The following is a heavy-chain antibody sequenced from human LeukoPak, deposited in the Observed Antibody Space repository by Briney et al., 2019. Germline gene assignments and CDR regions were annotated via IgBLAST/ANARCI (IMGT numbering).Heavy chain of an antibody. V-gene: IGHV1-2*02. CDR1: GYTFTGYY. D-gene: IGHD1-7*01. CDR3: ARDLTGTILGY. J-gene: IGHJ4*02. Sequence: ASVKVSCKASGYTFTGYYMHWVRRAPGQGLEWMGWINPNSGGTNYAQKFQGRVTMTRDTSISTAYMELNRLRSDDTAVYYCARDLTGTILGYWGQGTLVTVSS. CDR2: INPNSGGT.